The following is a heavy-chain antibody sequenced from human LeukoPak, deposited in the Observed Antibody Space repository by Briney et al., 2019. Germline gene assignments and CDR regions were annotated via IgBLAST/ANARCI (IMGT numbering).Heavy chain of an antibody. D-gene: IGHD2-21*01. CDR2: IKQDGSEK. J-gene: IGHJ5*02. CDR1: GFTFSNYW. V-gene: IGHV3-7*05. Sequence: GGSLRLSCTVSGFTFSNYWMTWVRQAPGKGLEWVANIKQDGSEKYYVDSMKGRFTISRDNAKNSLYLQMNSLRAEDTAVYYCARHIGTWFDPWGQGTLVTVSS. CDR3: ARHIGTWFDP.